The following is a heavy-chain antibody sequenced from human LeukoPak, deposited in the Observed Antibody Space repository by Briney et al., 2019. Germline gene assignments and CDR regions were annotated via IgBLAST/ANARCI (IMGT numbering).Heavy chain of an antibody. J-gene: IGHJ4*02. CDR3: ARDKGATCLDY. CDR1: GITFSRSG. CDR2: IWFDGNNK. V-gene: IGHV3-33*01. Sequence: GGSLRLSCVASGITFSRSGMHWVRQAPGKGLEWVAVIWFDGNNKNYVDSVRGRFTISRDNSKNTLYLQMNSLRAEDTAVYYCARDKGATCLDYWGQGTLVTVSS.